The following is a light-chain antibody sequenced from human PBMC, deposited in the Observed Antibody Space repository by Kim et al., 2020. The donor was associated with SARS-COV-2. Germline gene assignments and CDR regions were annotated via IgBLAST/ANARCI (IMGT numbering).Light chain of an antibody. CDR1: SSNIGAGYD. V-gene: IGLV1-40*01. J-gene: IGLJ1*01. CDR3: QSYDSSLSGSGV. CDR2: GNS. Sequence: VTISCTGSSSNIGAGYDVHGYQQLPGTAPKLLIYGNSNRPSGVPDRFSGSKSGTSASRAITGLQAEDEADYYCQSYDSSLSGSGVFGTGTKVTVL.